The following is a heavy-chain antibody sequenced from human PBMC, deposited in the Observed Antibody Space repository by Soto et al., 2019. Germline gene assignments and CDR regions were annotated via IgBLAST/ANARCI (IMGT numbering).Heavy chain of an antibody. CDR3: ARGVGHLEDY. CDR2: IFSAAST. J-gene: IGHJ4*02. D-gene: IGHD2-15*01. V-gene: IGHV3-66*01. CDR1: GFTVSSHY. Sequence: EVQLVESGGGLVQPGGSLRLSCVASGFTVSSHYMSWVRQAPGKGLEWVSVIFSAASTYYADSVKGRFTISRDYSKSTVYLQMNSLRTEDTAVYFCARGVGHLEDYWGQGTLVTVSS.